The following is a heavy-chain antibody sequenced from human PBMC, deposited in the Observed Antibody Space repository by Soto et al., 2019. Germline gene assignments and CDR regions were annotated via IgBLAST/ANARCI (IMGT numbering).Heavy chain of an antibody. J-gene: IGHJ6*02. CDR1: GGTFSSYS. CDR3: ASCLRYFDWLSPPPKDHYYGMDV. CDR2: IIPIFGTA. Sequence: SVKVSCKASGGTFSSYSISWVRQAPGQGLEWMGGIIPIFGTANYAQKFQGRVTITADESTSTAYMELSSLRSEDTAVYYCASCLRYFDWLSPPPKDHYYGMDVWGQGTTVTVS. D-gene: IGHD3-9*01. V-gene: IGHV1-69*13.